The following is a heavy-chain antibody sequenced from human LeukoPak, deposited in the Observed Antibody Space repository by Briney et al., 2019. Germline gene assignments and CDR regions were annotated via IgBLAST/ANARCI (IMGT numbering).Heavy chain of an antibody. Sequence: GGSLRLSCAASGFTFSTYEMNWVRQAPGKGLGWVSYISSTGNTIYYADSVKGRFTISRDSAKNSLYLQMNSLRAEDTAVYYCARASFTSELYWGQGTLVTVSS. CDR1: GFTFSTYE. V-gene: IGHV3-48*03. J-gene: IGHJ4*02. CDR3: ARASFTSELY. D-gene: IGHD1-14*01. CDR2: ISSTGNTI.